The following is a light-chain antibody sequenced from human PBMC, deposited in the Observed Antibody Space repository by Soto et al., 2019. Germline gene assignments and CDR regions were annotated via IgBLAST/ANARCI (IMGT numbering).Light chain of an antibody. CDR1: QGVSRK. CDR2: GAS. J-gene: IGKJ1*01. CDR3: QHYNNWLSWT. Sequence: EIVMTQSPATLSVAPGERVTFCCRASQGVSRKLAWYQHKPGQAPRLLISGASTGATGIPARFSGSGSGTEFTLTISSPQSEDFAVYYCQHYNNWLSWTFGQGTKVDIK. V-gene: IGKV3-15*01.